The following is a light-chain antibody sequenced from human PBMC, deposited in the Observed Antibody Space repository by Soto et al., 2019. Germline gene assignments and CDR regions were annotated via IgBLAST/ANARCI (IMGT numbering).Light chain of an antibody. CDR1: PSVSSN. CDR3: QQYNNWYT. J-gene: IGKJ2*01. V-gene: IGKV3-15*01. Sequence: EIVMTQSPATLSVSPGERATLSCRASPSVSSNLAWYQQKPGQAPRLLIYGASTRATGIQARFSGSGSGTEFTHTISSLHSEDLAVYYCQQYNNWYTFGQGTKLEIK. CDR2: GAS.